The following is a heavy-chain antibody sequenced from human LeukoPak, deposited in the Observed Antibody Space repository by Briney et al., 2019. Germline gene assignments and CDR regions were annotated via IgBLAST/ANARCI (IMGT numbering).Heavy chain of an antibody. Sequence: PSETLSLTCTVSGDSISTGGYYWSWIRQHPGKGLEWIGYIYYSGSTYYTPSLKSRVTISVDTSKNQFSLRLSSVTAADTAVYYCARGRVGATTEYYFDYWGQGTLATVSS. V-gene: IGHV4-31*03. CDR3: ARGRVGATTEYYFDY. CDR2: IYYSGST. J-gene: IGHJ4*02. D-gene: IGHD1-26*01. CDR1: GDSISTGGYY.